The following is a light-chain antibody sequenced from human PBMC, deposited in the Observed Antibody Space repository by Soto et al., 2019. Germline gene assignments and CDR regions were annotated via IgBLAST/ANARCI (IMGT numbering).Light chain of an antibody. CDR2: DVS. J-gene: IGLJ1*01. Sequence: QSALTQPRSVSGSPGQSVTISCTGTSSDVGGYNYVSWYQQHPGKAPKLMIYDVSKRPSGVPDRFSGSKSGNTASLTIYGLQADDEADYYCCSYAGSYVFGTGTKLTVL. CDR3: CSYAGSYV. CDR1: SSDVGGYNY. V-gene: IGLV2-11*01.